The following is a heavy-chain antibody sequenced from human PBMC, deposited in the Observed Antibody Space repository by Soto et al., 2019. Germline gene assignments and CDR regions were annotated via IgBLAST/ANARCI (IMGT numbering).Heavy chain of an antibody. D-gene: IGHD2-15*01. CDR2: ISSDGSST. J-gene: IGHJ4*02. CDR3: SVVVVPTTRNSLGY. Sequence: GGSLRLSCAATGLTVSTHWMHWVRQAPGKGLAWVSRISSDGSSTTYADPVKGRFTISRDNAKNTLYLQMNSLRAEDTAVYYCSVVVVPTTRNSLGYWGQGALVTVSS. V-gene: IGHV3-74*01. CDR1: GLTVSTHW.